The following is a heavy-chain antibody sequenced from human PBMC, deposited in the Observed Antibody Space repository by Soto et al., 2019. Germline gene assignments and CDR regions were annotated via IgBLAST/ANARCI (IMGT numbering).Heavy chain of an antibody. D-gene: IGHD1-26*01. CDR2: ISSSSSYT. CDR1: GFTFSDYY. V-gene: IGHV3-11*06. CDR3: ARDGKVGAINYYYYGMDV. Sequence: QVQLVESGGGLVKPGGSLRLSCAASGFTFSDYYMSWIRQAPGKGLEWVSYISSSSSYTNYADSVKGRFTISRDNAKNSLYLQMNSLRADDTAVYYCARDGKVGAINYYYYGMDVWGQGTTVTVSS. J-gene: IGHJ6*02.